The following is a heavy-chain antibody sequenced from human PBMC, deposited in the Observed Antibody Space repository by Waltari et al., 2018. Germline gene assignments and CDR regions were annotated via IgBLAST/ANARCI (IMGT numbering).Heavy chain of an antibody. D-gene: IGHD6-19*01. CDR2: ISGSGGST. CDR3: AKGTSEAVAGYYYYYGMDV. CDR1: GFTFSSYA. Sequence: EVQLLESGGGLVQPGGSLRLSFAASGFTFSSYAMSWVRQAPGKGREWVSAISGSGGSTYYADYVKGRFTISRDNSKNTLYLQMNSLRAEDTAVYYCAKGTSEAVAGYYYYYGMDVWGQGTTVTVSS. V-gene: IGHV3-23*01. J-gene: IGHJ6*02.